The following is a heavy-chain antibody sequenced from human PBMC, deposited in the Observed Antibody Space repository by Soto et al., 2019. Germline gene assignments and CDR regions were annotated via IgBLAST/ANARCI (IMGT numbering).Heavy chain of an antibody. CDR3: ASGGAGSGPFTWELPDH. CDR1: GNTFNFRY. V-gene: IGHV1-45*02. CDR2: ITPFNGDV. Sequence: QMQLVQSGAEVKKPGSTVTVSCKALGNTFNFRYLHWVRQAPGQALEWMGWITPFNGDVHYAQKFQERVTITRDRSINTAYMRMSSLRSEDTAMYYCASGGAGSGPFTWELPDHWGQGTLVTVSS. J-gene: IGHJ4*02. D-gene: IGHD1-26*01.